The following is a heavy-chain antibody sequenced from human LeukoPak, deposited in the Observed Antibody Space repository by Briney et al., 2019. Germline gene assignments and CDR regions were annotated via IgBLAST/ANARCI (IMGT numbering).Heavy chain of an antibody. Sequence: GGSLRLSCAASGFTFSSYAMSWVRQAPGKGLEWVSVISGSGGSTDYADSVKGRFTISRDNSKNTLYLQMNSLRPEDTAVYFCAKEGRRYFDLWGRGTLVTVSS. D-gene: IGHD6-25*01. CDR3: AKEGRRYFDL. CDR1: GFTFSSYA. J-gene: IGHJ2*01. V-gene: IGHV3-23*01. CDR2: ISGSGGST.